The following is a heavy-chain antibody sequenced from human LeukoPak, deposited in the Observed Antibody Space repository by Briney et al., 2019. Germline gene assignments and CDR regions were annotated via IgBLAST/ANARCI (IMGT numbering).Heavy chain of an antibody. Sequence: PSETLSLTCTVSGGSVSSGSYYWGWIRQPPGKGLEWIAYIDYSGSTNYNPSLKSRVTISVDTSKNQFSLKLSSVTAADTAVYYCARVGVVVTARWFDPWGQGTLVTVSS. V-gene: IGHV4-61*01. CDR3: ARVGVVVTARWFDP. CDR2: IDYSGST. D-gene: IGHD2-21*02. J-gene: IGHJ5*02. CDR1: GGSVSSGSYY.